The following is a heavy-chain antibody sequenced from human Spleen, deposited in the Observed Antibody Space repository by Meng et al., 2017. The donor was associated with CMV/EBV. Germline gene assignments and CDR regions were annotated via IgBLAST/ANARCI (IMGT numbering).Heavy chain of an antibody. Sequence: EGSLRLSCAASGFTFSSYAMSWVRQAPGKGLEWVSAISGSGGSTYYADSVKGRFTISRDNSKNTLYLQMNSLRAEDTAVYYCAKVPHVRIAADNWFDPWGQGTLVTVSS. CDR3: AKVPHVRIAADNWFDP. CDR1: GFTFSSYA. CDR2: ISGSGGST. D-gene: IGHD6-13*01. V-gene: IGHV3-23*01. J-gene: IGHJ5*02.